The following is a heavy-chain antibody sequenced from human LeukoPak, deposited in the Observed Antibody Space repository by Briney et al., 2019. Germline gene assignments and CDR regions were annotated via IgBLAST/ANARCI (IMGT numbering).Heavy chain of an antibody. CDR1: GFTFSSYW. CDR2: INSDGSST. CDR3: ARAAWSPILDSSSSGVDY. Sequence: GGSLRLSCAASGFTFSSYWMHWVRQAPGKGLVWVSRINSDGSSTSYADSVKGRFTISRDNAKNTLYLQMNSLRAEDTAVYYCARAAWSPILDSSSSGVDYWGQGTLVTVSS. J-gene: IGHJ4*02. D-gene: IGHD6-6*01. V-gene: IGHV3-74*01.